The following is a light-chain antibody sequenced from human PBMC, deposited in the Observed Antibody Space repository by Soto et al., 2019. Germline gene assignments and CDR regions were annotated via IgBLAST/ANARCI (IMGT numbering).Light chain of an antibody. CDR1: QSVRSW. CDR3: LHYHSYPRT. V-gene: IGKV1-5*01. Sequence: DIQMTQSPSTLSASVGDRVTITCRASQSVRSWVAWYQQKPGRAPKFQIYDASSLESGVPSRFSGIGSGTEFTLSGTGLQPEDCATYYCLHYHSYPRTFGRGTKVDIK. J-gene: IGKJ1*01. CDR2: DAS.